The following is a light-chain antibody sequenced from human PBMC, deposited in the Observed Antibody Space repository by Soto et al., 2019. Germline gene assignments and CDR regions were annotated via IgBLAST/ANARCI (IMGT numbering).Light chain of an antibody. Sequence: DIQMTQSPSTLSASVGDRVTITCRASQSISTWLAWYQQKPGKAPKLLIYKASSLEGGVPSRFSGSVSGTEFNITISRLQPGDFATYYCQQYNAYPLTFGGGTTVEIK. CDR3: QQYNAYPLT. CDR1: QSISTW. CDR2: KAS. V-gene: IGKV1-5*03. J-gene: IGKJ4*01.